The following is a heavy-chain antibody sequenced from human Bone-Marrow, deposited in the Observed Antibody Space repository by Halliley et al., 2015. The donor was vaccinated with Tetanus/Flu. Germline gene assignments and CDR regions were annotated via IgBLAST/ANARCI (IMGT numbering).Heavy chain of an antibody. CDR2: INSDESNP. D-gene: IGHD3-16*01. J-gene: IGHJ2*01. V-gene: IGHV3-74*01. CDR3: ATESLGGGRRYFEI. Sequence: SRINSDESNPWYADSVKGRFTISRDNAKNTLYLQMNSLRVEDTAMYYCATESLGGGRRYFEIWGRGTLVTVSS.